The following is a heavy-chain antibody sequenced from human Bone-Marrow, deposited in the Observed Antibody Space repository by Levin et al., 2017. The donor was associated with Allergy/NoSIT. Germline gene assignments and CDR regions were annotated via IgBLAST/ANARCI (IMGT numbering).Heavy chain of an antibody. CDR3: ARSHESRDYYYYMDV. CDR2: ISYDGSDK. Sequence: GESLKISCVASGFSFNNYAMHWVRQAPGRGLEGVAVISYDGSDKYYAGSVEGRFTISRDNSQKTLFLQLNSLRPEDTALCFCARSHESRDYYYYMDVWGKGTTVTVSS. CDR1: GFSFNNYA. J-gene: IGHJ6*03. V-gene: IGHV3-30*03.